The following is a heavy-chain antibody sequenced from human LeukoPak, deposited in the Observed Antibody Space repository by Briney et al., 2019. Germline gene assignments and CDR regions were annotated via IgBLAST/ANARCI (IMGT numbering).Heavy chain of an antibody. CDR3: TREGVGGFDA. CDR2: INDNGADT. CDR1: GFTFSSYA. V-gene: IGHV3-23*01. J-gene: IGHJ3*01. D-gene: IGHD3-16*01. Sequence: QPGGSLRLSCAASGFTFSSYAMSWVRQAPGKGLKWVSTINDNGADTYYADSVKGRFTISRDNSYNTVSLQMNSLRVEDTAVYYCTREGVGGFDAWGQGAMVTVSS.